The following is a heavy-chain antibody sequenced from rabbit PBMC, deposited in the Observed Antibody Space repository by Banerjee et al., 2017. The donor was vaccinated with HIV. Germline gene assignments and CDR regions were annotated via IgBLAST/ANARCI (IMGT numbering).Heavy chain of an antibody. Sequence: QSLEESGGDLVKPGASLTLTCTASGFSFSSNYWMCWVRQAPGKGLEWIACIYTGSSSNTYYANWAKGRFTISKTSSTTVTLQMTSLTAADTATYFCARHLGHTSFTLWGPGTLVTVS. V-gene: IGHV1S40*01. CDR3: ARHLGHTSFTL. D-gene: IGHD1-1*01. CDR2: IYTGSSSNT. CDR1: GFSFSSNYW. J-gene: IGHJ4*01.